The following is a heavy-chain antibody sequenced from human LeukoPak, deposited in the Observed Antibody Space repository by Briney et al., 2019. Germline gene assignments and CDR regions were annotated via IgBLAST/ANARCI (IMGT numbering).Heavy chain of an antibody. CDR1: AFTSSRYA. CDR3: ARDAPLYYDFWSGYGNWFDP. Sequence: PGRSLRLSCAASAFTSSRYAMHWVRQAPGKGLECMTLISYDGSHKDYADSVKGRFTISRDNAKNSLYLQMNSLRAEDTAVYYCARDAPLYYDFWSGYGNWFDPWGQGTLVTVSS. CDR2: ISYDGSHK. D-gene: IGHD3-3*01. V-gene: IGHV3-30*04. J-gene: IGHJ5*02.